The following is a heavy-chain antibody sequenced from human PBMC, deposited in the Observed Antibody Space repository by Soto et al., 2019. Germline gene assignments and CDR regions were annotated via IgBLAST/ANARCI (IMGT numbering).Heavy chain of an antibody. V-gene: IGHV3-NL1*01. CDR2: IFTDDST. CDR1: GFTFSSYG. CDR3: ARGSTTDYGGN. Sequence: QVQLVESGGGVVQPGRSLRLSCAASGFTFSSYGMHWVRQAPGKGLEWVSVIFTDDSTYYADSVKGRFTISRHNSKNTLYLHMNSLRPEDTAVYYCARGSTTDYGGNWGQGTLVTVSS. J-gene: IGHJ1*01. D-gene: IGHD4-17*01.